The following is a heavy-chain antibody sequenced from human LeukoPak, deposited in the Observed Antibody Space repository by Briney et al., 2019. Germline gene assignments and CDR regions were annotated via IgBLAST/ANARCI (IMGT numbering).Heavy chain of an antibody. CDR3: ARDPRNVGLAP. J-gene: IGHJ5*02. CDR2: NNGDGSTT. V-gene: IGHV3-74*01. Sequence: PGGSLRLSCAASGFTFSSYWMSWVRQAPGKGLMYISRNNGDGSTTNYADVVKGRSTMSRDNVKNTLYLQMNSLRVEDTAVYYCARDPRNVGLAPWGQGTLVTVSS. CDR1: GFTFSSYW. D-gene: IGHD2-15*01.